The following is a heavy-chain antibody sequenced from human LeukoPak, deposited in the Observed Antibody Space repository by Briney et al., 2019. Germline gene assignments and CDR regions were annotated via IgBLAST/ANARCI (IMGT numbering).Heavy chain of an antibody. CDR3: ARASYGLYYYYYGMDV. V-gene: IGHV4-34*01. Sequence: SETLSLTCAVYGGSFSGYYWSWIRQPPGKGLEWIGEINHSGSTNYNPSLKSRVTISVDTSKNQFSLKLSSVTAADTAVYYCARASYGLYYYYYGMDVWGQGTTVTVSS. D-gene: IGHD5-18*01. CDR2: INHSGST. CDR1: GGSFSGYY. J-gene: IGHJ6*02.